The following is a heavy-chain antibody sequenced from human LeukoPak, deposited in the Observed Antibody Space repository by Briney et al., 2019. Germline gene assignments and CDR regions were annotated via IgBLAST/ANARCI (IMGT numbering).Heavy chain of an antibody. J-gene: IGHJ4*02. CDR2: IYSSGST. D-gene: IGHD4-17*01. Sequence: SETLSLTCTVSGGSLSGFDWSWIRQPAGKRLEWIGRIYSSGSTNYNPSLKSRVTLSVDTSKNQFSLKLSSVTAADAAVYYCARGPTVTTAIFFDYWGQGTLVTVSS. CDR3: ARGPTVTTAIFFDY. CDR1: GGSLSGFD. V-gene: IGHV4-4*07.